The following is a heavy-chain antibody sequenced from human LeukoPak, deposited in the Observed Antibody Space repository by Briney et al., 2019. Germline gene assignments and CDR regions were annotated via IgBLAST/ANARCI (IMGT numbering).Heavy chain of an antibody. V-gene: IGHV4-39*01. J-gene: IGHJ3*02. CDR1: GGSISSSSYY. CDR2: IYYSGST. D-gene: IGHD1-26*01. Sequence: SETLSLTCTVSGGSISSSSYYWGWIRQPPGKGLEWIGSIYYSGSTYYNPSLKSRVTISVDTSKNQFSLKLSSVTAADTAVYYCARLIVGARGAFDIWGQGTMVTVSS. CDR3: ARLIVGARGAFDI.